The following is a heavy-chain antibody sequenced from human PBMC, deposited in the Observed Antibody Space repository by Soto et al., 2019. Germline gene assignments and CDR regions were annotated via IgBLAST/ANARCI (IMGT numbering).Heavy chain of an antibody. CDR1: DGSLTEYH. CDR2: IYYSGTT. J-gene: IGHJ4*02. D-gene: IGHD2-21*02. CDR3: ARGLIVMLAGIEELINSHFDS. Sequence: PSETLSLTCVVYDGSLTEYHWSWVRQTPGKGLEWIGFIYYSGTTYCNPSLKSRVTTSVDTSKNQFSLRLSSVTAADTAVYYCARGLIVMLAGIEELINSHFDSWGQGTLVTVSS. V-gene: IGHV4-31*11.